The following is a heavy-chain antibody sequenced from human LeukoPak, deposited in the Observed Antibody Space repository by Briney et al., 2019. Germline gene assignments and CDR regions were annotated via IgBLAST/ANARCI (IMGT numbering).Heavy chain of an antibody. V-gene: IGHV3-7*05. CDR1: GFTFSTYW. D-gene: IGHD1-26*01. CDR2: IKHDGNDK. Sequence: GGSLRLSCAASGFTFSTYWMSWVRQAPGKGLEWVANIKHDGNDKKYVDSVKGRFTISRDNAKRSLYLQMNSLRAEDTAVYYCARKMNIVGAQGWGYGLDVWGHGTTVTVSS. CDR3: ARKMNIVGAQGWGYGLDV. J-gene: IGHJ6*02.